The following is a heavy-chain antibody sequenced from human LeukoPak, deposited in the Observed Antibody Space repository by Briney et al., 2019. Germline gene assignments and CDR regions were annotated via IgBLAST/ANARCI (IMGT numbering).Heavy chain of an antibody. CDR2: IYTSGST. D-gene: IGHD2-2*01. Sequence: SETLSLSCTASGGSISSYYWSWIRQPAGKGLEGIWRIYTSGSTNYNPSLKSRVTMSVDTSNNQFSLKLSSVTAADTAVYYCAREDIVVVPAALRHYYYYYYMDVLGKGTTVTVSS. V-gene: IGHV4-4*07. J-gene: IGHJ6*03. CDR3: AREDIVVVPAALRHYYYYYYMDV. CDR1: GGSISSYY.